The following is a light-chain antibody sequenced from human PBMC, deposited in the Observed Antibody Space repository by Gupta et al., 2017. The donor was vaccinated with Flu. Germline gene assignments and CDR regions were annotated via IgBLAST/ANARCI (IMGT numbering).Light chain of an antibody. V-gene: IGKV3-20*01. CDR1: ETVSSTY. J-gene: IGKJ3*01. CDR3: QQDQNSPLN. CDR2: AAS. Sequence: EVVLTQSPGTLSLSPGERATLSRRASETVSSTYLAWYQQKVGQAPRLLIYAASSRATGIPDRFSGSGSGTDFTLTISRLEPEDSAVYYCQQDQNSPLNFGQGTKVDIK.